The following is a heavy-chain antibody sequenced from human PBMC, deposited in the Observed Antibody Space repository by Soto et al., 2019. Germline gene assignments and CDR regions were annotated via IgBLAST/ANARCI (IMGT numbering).Heavy chain of an antibody. CDR1: GGSISSYY. D-gene: IGHD3-10*02. CDR2: IFYSGST. Sequence: QVQLQESGPGLGKPSETLSLTCTVSGGSISSYYWSWIRQPPGKGLEWIGFIFYSGSTSYNPSLKRRVTISIDTPEYQFSLKLNSVTAADTAVYYCASMIGDPVLSFDSWGQGTLVAVSS. V-gene: IGHV4-59*01. CDR3: ASMIGDPVLSFDS. J-gene: IGHJ5*01.